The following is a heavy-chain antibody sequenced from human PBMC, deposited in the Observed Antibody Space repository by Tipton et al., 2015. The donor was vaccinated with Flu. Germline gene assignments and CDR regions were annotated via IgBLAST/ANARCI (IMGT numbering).Heavy chain of an antibody. CDR3: AREDIVVVPAAILSYFDL. D-gene: IGHD2-2*02. V-gene: IGHV4-39*02. J-gene: IGHJ2*01. CDR1: GGSISSSSYY. Sequence: TLSLTCTVSGGSISSSSYYWGWIRQPPGKGLEWIGSIYYSGSTYYNPSLKSRVTISVDTSKNQFSLKLSSVTAADTAVYYCAREDIVVVPAAILSYFDLWGRGTLVTVSS. CDR2: IYYSGST.